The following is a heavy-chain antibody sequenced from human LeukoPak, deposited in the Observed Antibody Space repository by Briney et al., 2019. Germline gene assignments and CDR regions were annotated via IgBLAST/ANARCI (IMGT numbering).Heavy chain of an antibody. CDR1: GFTFSSYA. Sequence: TGGSLRLSCAASGFTFSSYAMSWVRQAPGKGLEWVSAISGSGGSTYYADSVKGRFTISRDNAKNSLYLQMNSLRDEDTAVYYCARDGSRSGGRVFDYWGQGTLVTVSS. CDR2: ISGSGGST. D-gene: IGHD2-15*01. V-gene: IGHV3-23*01. J-gene: IGHJ4*02. CDR3: ARDGSRSGGRVFDY.